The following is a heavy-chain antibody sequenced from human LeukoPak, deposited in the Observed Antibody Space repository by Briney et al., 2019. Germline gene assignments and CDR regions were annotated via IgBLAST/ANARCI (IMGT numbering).Heavy chain of an antibody. CDR1: GFTFSTYV. J-gene: IGHJ4*02. CDR2: ISRNGHNT. V-gene: IGHV3-23*01. CDR3: ARDADPRPDSNKDNYFDC. Sequence: LPGGSLRLSCAPSGFTFSTYVMTWVRQAPGKGLEWVSAISRNGHNTYYADPVKGQFTVSRDNSQHTLYLQLNSLTADDTAVYYCARDADPRPDSNKDNYFDCWGQGTLVTVSS. D-gene: IGHD1/OR15-1a*01.